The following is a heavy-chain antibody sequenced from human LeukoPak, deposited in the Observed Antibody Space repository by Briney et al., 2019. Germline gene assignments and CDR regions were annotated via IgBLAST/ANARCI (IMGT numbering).Heavy chain of an antibody. CDR3: ARDRGVELMVYAITEDSDY. V-gene: IGHV1-46*01. J-gene: IGHJ4*02. CDR2: INPSVENT. CDR1: GYTFTSYF. D-gene: IGHD2-8*01. Sequence: DSTTISSQASGYTFTSYFIHWVRQPTGRGLEWLGIINPSVENTSYAQKFQGRVTVTTDTSTSTVYMDLRSLRSDGAAVYYCARDRGVELMVYAITEDSDYWGQGTLVPVSS.